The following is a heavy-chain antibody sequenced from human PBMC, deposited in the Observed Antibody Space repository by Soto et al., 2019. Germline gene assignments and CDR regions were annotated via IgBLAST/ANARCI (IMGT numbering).Heavy chain of an antibody. J-gene: IGHJ4*02. CDR2: TYHSGNP. CDR1: GDTISTGGYS. D-gene: IGHD3-22*01. CDR3: NSLKTEDTAVYYCTTEGDYYDSSGYYYAHYFDY. V-gene: IGHV4-30-2*01. Sequence: SETLSLTCGVSGDTISTGGYSWAWIRQPPGKALEWIGHTYHSGNPYYNPSLKSRVIISVDRSKNQFSLKVSSVSSVFTLYLQMNSLKTEDTAVYYCTTEGDYYDSSGYYYAHYFDYWGQGTLVTVSS.